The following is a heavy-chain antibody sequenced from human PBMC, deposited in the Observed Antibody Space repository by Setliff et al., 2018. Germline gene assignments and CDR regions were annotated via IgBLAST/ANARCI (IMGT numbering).Heavy chain of an antibody. V-gene: IGHV4-38-2*02. D-gene: IGHD5-18*01. J-gene: IGHJ6*03. CDR3: ASGYSYYYCHYYMDV. Sequence: PSETLSLTCTVSGYSISSGYIWAWIRQPPGKGLAWVGNIGHTGSINYNPSLKSRRTISRDTSQNQVSLKLNSVTATDTTVYYCASGYSYYYCHYYMDVWGKETTVTVSS. CDR2: IGHTGSI. CDR1: GYSISSGYI.